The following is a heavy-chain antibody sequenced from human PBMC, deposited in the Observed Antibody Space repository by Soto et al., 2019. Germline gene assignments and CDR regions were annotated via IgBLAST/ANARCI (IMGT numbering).Heavy chain of an antibody. V-gene: IGHV4-39*01. Sequence: SETLSLTCSVSGDSLSSSSYFWGWVRQPPGKSLEWIGTFFYNADTYYNPSLRSRVTISMDTSRNQFSLNLRSVAAADTAVYYCARHDFSNYEINWFESWGQGTLVTVSS. CDR1: GDSLSSSSYF. D-gene: IGHD4-4*01. CDR2: FFYNADT. CDR3: ARHDFSNYEINWFES. J-gene: IGHJ5*01.